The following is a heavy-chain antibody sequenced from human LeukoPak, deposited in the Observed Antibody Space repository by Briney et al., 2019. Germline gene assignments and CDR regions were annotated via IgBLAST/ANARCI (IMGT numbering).Heavy chain of an antibody. V-gene: IGHV4-61*02. J-gene: IGHJ4*02. D-gene: IGHD3-22*01. CDR3: ARLSSGYEEVDY. Sequence: SETLSLTCTVSGGSISSGSYYWSWTRQPAGKGLEWIGRIYTSGSTNYNPSLKSRVTMSVDTSKNQFSLKLSSVTAADTAVYYCARLSSGYEEVDYWGQGTLVTVSS. CDR2: IYTSGST. CDR1: GGSISSGSYY.